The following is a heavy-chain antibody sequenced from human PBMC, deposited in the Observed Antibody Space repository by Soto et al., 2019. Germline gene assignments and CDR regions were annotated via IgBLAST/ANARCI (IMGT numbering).Heavy chain of an antibody. CDR3: ARLDCGGDCYPPRRWFDP. CDR2: IYPGDSDT. D-gene: IGHD2-21*02. Sequence: GESLKISCKGSGYSFTSYWIGWVRQMPGKGLEWMGIIYPGDSDTRYSPSFQGQVTISADKSISTAYLQWSSLKASDTAMYYCARLDCGGDCYPPRRWFDPWGQGTLVTVS. CDR1: GYSFTSYW. V-gene: IGHV5-51*01. J-gene: IGHJ5*02.